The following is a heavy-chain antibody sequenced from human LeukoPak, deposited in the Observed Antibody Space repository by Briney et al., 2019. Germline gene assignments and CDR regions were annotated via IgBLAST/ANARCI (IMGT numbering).Heavy chain of an antibody. D-gene: IGHD3-16*01. J-gene: IGHJ4*02. CDR1: GFSFSTYG. CDR2: IWHDGSKE. Sequence: GGSLRLSCAASGFSFSTYGMHWVRQAPDTGLEWLALIWHDGSKEHYADSVKGRFTISRDNSKNTLYLEMNSLRADDTAMYYCAGDTPPGGEYYFEYWGQGALVTVSS. V-gene: IGHV3-33*01. CDR3: AGDTPPGGEYYFEY.